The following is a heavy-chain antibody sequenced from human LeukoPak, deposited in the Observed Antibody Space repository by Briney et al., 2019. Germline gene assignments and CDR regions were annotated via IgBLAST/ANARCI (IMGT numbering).Heavy chain of an antibody. CDR2: INPSGGST. D-gene: IGHD3-22*01. Sequence: ASVNVSCKVSGYTFTRYYMHWVRQAPGQGLEWMGIINPSGGSTSYAQKFQGRVTMTRDTSTSTVYMELSSLRSEDTAVYYCARDLYYYDSSGYGMTFDIWGQGTMVIVSS. V-gene: IGHV1-46*01. J-gene: IGHJ3*02. CDR3: ARDLYYYDSSGYGMTFDI. CDR1: GYTFTRYY.